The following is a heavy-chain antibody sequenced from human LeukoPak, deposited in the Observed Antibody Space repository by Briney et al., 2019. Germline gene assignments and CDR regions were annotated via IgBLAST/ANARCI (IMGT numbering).Heavy chain of an antibody. Sequence: GGSLRLSCAASGFTFSSYAMSWVRQAPGKGLEWVSAISGSGGSTYYADSVKGRFTISGDNSKNTLYLQMNSLRAEDTAVYYCAKVGCSGGSCYSSRYYYYGMDVWGQGTTVTVSS. CDR1: GFTFSSYA. J-gene: IGHJ6*02. CDR2: ISGSGGST. D-gene: IGHD2-15*01. CDR3: AKVGCSGGSCYSSRYYYYGMDV. V-gene: IGHV3-23*01.